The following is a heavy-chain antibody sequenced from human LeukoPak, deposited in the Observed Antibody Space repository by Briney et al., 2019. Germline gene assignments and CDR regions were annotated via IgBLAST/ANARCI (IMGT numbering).Heavy chain of an antibody. J-gene: IGHJ3*01. Sequence: GESLKISCKVSGYRFTTYWIARVRQMPGKGLDFMGIILPDDSDTRYSPSFRGQVAISVDKSINTAYLQWNSLKASDTAMYYCARQGAGASHYDDTGLPRGAFGVRGQGTMLTVSS. CDR3: ARQGAGASHYDDTGLPRGAFGV. D-gene: IGHD3-22*01. V-gene: IGHV5-51*01. CDR2: ILPDDSDT. CDR1: GYRFTTYW.